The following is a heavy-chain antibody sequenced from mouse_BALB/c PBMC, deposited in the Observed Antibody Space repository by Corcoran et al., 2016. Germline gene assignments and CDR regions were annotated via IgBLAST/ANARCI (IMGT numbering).Heavy chain of an antibody. Sequence: DVQLQESGPGLVKPSQSLSLTCSVTGYSITSGYYWNWIRQFPGNKLEWMGYISYDGSNNYNPSLKNRISITRVTSKNQFFLKLNSVTTEDTATYYCAITTVVATYYYAMDYWGQGTSVTVSS. CDR3: AITTVVATYYYAMDY. CDR2: ISYDGSN. V-gene: IGHV3-6*02. CDR1: GYSITSGYY. D-gene: IGHD1-1*01. J-gene: IGHJ4*01.